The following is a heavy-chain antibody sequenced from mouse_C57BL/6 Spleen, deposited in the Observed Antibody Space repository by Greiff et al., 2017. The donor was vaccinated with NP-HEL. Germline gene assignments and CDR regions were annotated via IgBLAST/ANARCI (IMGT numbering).Heavy chain of an antibody. V-gene: IGHV1-26*01. CDR3: ARSDGRVLYYAMDY. CDR2: INPNNGGT. D-gene: IGHD2-3*01. J-gene: IGHJ4*01. CDR1: GYTFTDYY. Sequence: EVQGVESGPELVKPGASVKISCKASGYTFTDYYMNWVKQSHGKSLEWIGDINPNNGGTSYNQKFKGKATLTVDKSSSTAYMELRSLTSEDSAVYYCARSDGRVLYYAMDYWGQGTSVTVSS.